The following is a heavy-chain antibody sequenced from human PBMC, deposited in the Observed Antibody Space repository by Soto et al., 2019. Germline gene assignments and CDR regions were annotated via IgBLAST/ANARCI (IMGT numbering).Heavy chain of an antibody. J-gene: IGHJ4*02. Sequence: QITLKESGPTLVKPTQTLTLTCTFSGFSLSSTRVAVGWIRQPPGKALEWLALIYWDDDKRYSPFLKSRLTITKDTSIHHVVLTMTNMDPVDTATYYCAHSVVAGLGYYFDYWGQGTLVTVSS. D-gene: IGHD6-19*01. CDR2: IYWDDDK. CDR3: AHSVVAGLGYYFDY. V-gene: IGHV2-5*02. CDR1: GFSLSSTRVA.